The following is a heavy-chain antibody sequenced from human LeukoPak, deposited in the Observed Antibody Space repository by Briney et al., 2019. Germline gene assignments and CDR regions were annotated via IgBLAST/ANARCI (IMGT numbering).Heavy chain of an antibody. Sequence: PGESLKISCRGSGYSSTSYWIGWVRQMPGKGLEWMGIIYPGDSDTRYSPSFQGQVTMSADKSITTATLQWSSLKASDTAMYYCARQRNYYDSSGYYISGPDAFDIWGQGTMVTVSS. CDR1: GYSSTSYW. J-gene: IGHJ3*02. CDR3: ARQRNYYDSSGYYISGPDAFDI. V-gene: IGHV5-51*01. CDR2: IYPGDSDT. D-gene: IGHD3-22*01.